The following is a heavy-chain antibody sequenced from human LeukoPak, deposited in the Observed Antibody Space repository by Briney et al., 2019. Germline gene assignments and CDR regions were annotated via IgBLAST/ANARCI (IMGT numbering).Heavy chain of an antibody. CDR1: GFTFSSYA. V-gene: IGHV3-23*01. CDR3: AKDVLNYYGSSGEVFDY. J-gene: IGHJ4*02. D-gene: IGHD3-22*01. CDR2: ISGSGGST. Sequence: GGSLRLSCAASGFTFSSYAMSWVRQAPGKGLEWVSAISGSGGSTYYADSVKGRFTIPRDNSKNTLYLQMNSLRAEDTAVYYCAKDVLNYYGSSGEVFDYWGQGTLVTVSS.